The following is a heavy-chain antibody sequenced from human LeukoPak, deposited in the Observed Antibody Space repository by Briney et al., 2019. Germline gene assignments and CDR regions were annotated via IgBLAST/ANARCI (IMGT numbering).Heavy chain of an antibody. Sequence: SETLSLTCTVSGGSISSYYWNWIRQPPGKGLEWIGYIYDSGSTNYNPSLKSRVTISVDTSKNQFSLKLNSVTAADTAVYYCARVPARRVVTTPTYFDYWGQGTLVTVSS. CDR3: ARVPARRVVTTPTYFDY. J-gene: IGHJ4*02. CDR2: IYDSGST. D-gene: IGHD2-21*02. CDR1: GGSISSYY. V-gene: IGHV4-59*01.